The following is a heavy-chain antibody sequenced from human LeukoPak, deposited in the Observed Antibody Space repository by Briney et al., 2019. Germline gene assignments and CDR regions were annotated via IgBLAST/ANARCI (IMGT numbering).Heavy chain of an antibody. Sequence: GRSLRLSCAASGFTFDDYAMHWVRQAPGKGLEWVLGISWNSGSIGYADSVKGRFTISRDNAKTSLYLQMNSLRAEDMALYYCAKDRYSSGQNSNCVYWGQGSLVTVSS. CDR2: ISWNSGSI. J-gene: IGHJ4*02. CDR1: GFTFDDYA. V-gene: IGHV3-9*03. CDR3: AKDRYSSGQNSNCVY. D-gene: IGHD6-19*01.